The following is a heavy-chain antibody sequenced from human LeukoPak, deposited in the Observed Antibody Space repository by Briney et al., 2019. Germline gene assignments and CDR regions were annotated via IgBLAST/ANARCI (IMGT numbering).Heavy chain of an antibody. V-gene: IGHV3-30*04. CDR1: GFTFSSFA. CDR2: MTYDGSRI. D-gene: IGHD7-27*01. J-gene: IGHJ4*02. CDR3: ARDYRTGFDY. Sequence: GGSLRLSCAASGFTFSSFAMHWVRQPPGKGLEWVALMTYDGSRINYADSVKGRFTMSRDNFRNTLHLQMDSLRPDDTAVYYCARDYRTGFDYWGQGTLVTVSS.